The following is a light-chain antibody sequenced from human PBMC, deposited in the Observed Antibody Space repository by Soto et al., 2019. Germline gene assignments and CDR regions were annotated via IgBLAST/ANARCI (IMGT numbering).Light chain of an antibody. V-gene: IGKV3-15*01. CDR2: GAS. CDR1: QSVLSN. Sequence: EIVMTQSQATLSVSPGERATLSCRASQSVLSNLAWYQQKPGQAPRLLIYGASTRATGIPARFSGSGSGTDFTLTISSLEPEDFAVYYCQQYGSSSWTFGQGTKVDI. CDR3: QQYGSSSWT. J-gene: IGKJ1*01.